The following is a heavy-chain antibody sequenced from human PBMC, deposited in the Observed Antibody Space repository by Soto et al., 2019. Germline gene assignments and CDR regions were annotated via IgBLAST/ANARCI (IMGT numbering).Heavy chain of an antibody. CDR1: EFTFGTSW. Sequence: DVQLVESGGGLVQPGGSLRLSCAVSEFTFGTSWMTWVRQGPGKGLEWVANIKQDGGEKHYLESVRGRFSISRDNAKKSLYREMNSLRAEDTAVYYCTAGSGWESDTWGQGTLVTVSS. CDR2: IKQDGGEK. CDR3: TAGSGWESDT. V-gene: IGHV3-7*05. D-gene: IGHD6-19*01. J-gene: IGHJ5*02.